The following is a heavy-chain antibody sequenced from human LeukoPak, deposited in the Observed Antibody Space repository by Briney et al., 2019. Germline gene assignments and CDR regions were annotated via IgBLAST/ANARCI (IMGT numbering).Heavy chain of an antibody. CDR2: IYYSGST. V-gene: IGHV4-39*07. CDR1: GGSISSSSYY. D-gene: IGHD1-7*01. Sequence: SETLSLTCTVSGGSISSSSYYWGWIRQPPGKGLEWIGSIYYSGSTYYNPSLKSRVTISVDTSKNQFSLKPSSVTAADTAVYYCARDGPSYKLELAYWGQGTLVTVSS. CDR3: ARDGPSYKLELAY. J-gene: IGHJ4*02.